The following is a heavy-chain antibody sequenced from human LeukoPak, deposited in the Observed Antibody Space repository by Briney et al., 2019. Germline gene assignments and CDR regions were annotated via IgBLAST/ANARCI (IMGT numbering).Heavy chain of an antibody. CDR3: AKDSGWATIWGDYFDY. V-gene: IGHV3-23*01. Sequence: GGSLRLSCAASGFTFSSYAVSWVRQAPGKGLEWVSVISGSGGSTYYADSVKGRFTISRDNSKNTLYLQMKSLRVEDTAVYYCAKDSGWATIWGDYFDYWGQGTLVTVSS. D-gene: IGHD5-12*01. CDR1: GFTFSSYA. CDR2: ISGSGGST. J-gene: IGHJ4*02.